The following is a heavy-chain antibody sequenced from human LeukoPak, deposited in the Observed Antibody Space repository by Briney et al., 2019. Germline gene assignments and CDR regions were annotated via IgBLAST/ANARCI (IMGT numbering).Heavy chain of an antibody. V-gene: IGHV3-30*18. J-gene: IGHJ3*02. CDR1: GFTFSSYG. CDR2: ISYDGSNK. D-gene: IGHD3-22*01. CDR3: AKEARMGMIVVKGHDAFDI. Sequence: PGGSLRLSCAASGFTFSSYGMHWVRQAPGKGLEWVAVISYDGSNKYYADSVKGRFTISRDNSKNTLYLQMNSLRAEDTAVYYCAKEARMGMIVVKGHDAFDIWGQGTMVTVSS.